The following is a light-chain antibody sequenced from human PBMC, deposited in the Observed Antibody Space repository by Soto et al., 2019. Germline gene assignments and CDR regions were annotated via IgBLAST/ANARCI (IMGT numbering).Light chain of an antibody. CDR3: SSYTSSSTLVI. J-gene: IGLJ2*01. CDR1: SSDVGSYNR. V-gene: IGLV2-18*02. Sequence: QPVLTQPPSVSGSPGQSVTISCTGTSSDVGSYNRVSWYQQPPGTAPKLMIYEVSNRPSGVPDRFSGSKSGITASLTISGLQAADEADYYCSSYTSSSTLVIFGGGTKLTVL. CDR2: EVS.